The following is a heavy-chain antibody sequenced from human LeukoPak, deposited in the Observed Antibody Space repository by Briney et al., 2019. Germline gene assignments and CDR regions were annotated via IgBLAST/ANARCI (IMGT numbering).Heavy chain of an antibody. V-gene: IGHV3-74*01. J-gene: IGHJ4*02. CDR2: INSDGSST. CDR1: GFTFSTYA. Sequence: GGSLRLSCAASGFTFSTYAMTWVRQAPGKGLVWVSRINSDGSSTSYADSVKGRFTISRDNAKNTLYLQMNSLRAEDTAVYYCARGPNSNWSGLDFWGQGTLLTVSS. D-gene: IGHD6-6*01. CDR3: ARGPNSNWSGLDF.